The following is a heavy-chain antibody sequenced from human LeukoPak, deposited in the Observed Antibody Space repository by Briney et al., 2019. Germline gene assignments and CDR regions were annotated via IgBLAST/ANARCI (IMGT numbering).Heavy chain of an antibody. V-gene: IGHV1-18*01. J-gene: IGHJ4*02. CDR2: ISAYNGNT. CDR3: ARDYLRWLQFGICSDY. CDR1: GYTFTSYG. Sequence: EASVKVSCKSSGYTFTSYGISWVRQAPGQGLEWMGWISAYNGNTNYAQELQGRVTMTTDTSTSTAYMELRSLRSDDTAVYYCARDYLRWLQFGICSDYWGQGTLVTVSS. D-gene: IGHD5-24*01.